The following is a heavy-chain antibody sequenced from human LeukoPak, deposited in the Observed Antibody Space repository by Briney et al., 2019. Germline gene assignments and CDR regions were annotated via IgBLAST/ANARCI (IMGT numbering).Heavy chain of an antibody. Sequence: QPGGSLRLSCAASGFTFSSYAMSWVRQAPGKGLDWVSAISGSGGNTYYADSVKGRFTISRDNSKNTLYLQMNSLRAEDTAVYYCAKVQQLATIYYFDYWGQGSLVTVSP. CDR2: ISGSGGNT. CDR1: GFTFSSYA. V-gene: IGHV3-23*01. J-gene: IGHJ4*02. D-gene: IGHD6-13*01. CDR3: AKVQQLATIYYFDY.